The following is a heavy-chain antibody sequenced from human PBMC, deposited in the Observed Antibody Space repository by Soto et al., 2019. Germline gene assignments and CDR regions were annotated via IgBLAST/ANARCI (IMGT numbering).Heavy chain of an antibody. CDR2: ISYAVSTK. J-gene: IGHJ4*02. CDR3: ATACATGGNCCIIDH. CDR1: GFAFSSHG. D-gene: IGHD2-15*01. Sequence: QVQLVESGGGVVQPGRSLRLSCAASGFAFSSHGMHWVRQAPGKGLEWASVISYAVSTKYYADSVKGRFTISRDNSNNTLDLQVSILRVEDTAVYYCATACATGGNCCIIDHWGQGILVNVSS. V-gene: IGHV3-30*03.